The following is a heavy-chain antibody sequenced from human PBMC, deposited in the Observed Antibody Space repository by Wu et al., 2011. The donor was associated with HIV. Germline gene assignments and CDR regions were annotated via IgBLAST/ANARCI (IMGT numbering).Heavy chain of an antibody. Sequence: QVLLVQSGAEVKKPGSSVKVSCKASGGTFSSYAINWVRQAPGQGLEWMGRIIPIFDTSDYAHKFQGRLTITADTSTSTAYMELSSLRSEDTAVYYCARGRQNWNDKPGYGMAVWGQGTTVTVSS. J-gene: IGHJ6*02. CDR3: ARGRQNWNDKPGYGMAV. CDR2: IIPIFDTS. CDR1: GGTFSSYA. V-gene: IGHV1-69*14. D-gene: IGHD1-1*01.